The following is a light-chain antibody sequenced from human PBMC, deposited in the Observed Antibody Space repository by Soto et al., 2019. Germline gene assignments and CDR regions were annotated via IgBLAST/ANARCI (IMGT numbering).Light chain of an antibody. CDR2: AAS. CDR3: QQSYNTPCT. CDR1: QYISSY. V-gene: IGKV1-39*01. Sequence: DIQLTQSPSSLSASVGDRVTISCRASQYISSYLNWYQHKPGKAPKLLIYAASSLQSGVPSSFSGSGSGTDFTLTISRLQPEDFATYYCQQSYNTPCTFGQGTKVEIK. J-gene: IGKJ1*01.